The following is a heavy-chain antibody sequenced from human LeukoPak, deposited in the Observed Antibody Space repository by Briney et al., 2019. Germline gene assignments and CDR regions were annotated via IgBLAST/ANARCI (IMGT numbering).Heavy chain of an antibody. V-gene: IGHV1-69*13. J-gene: IGHJ4*02. CDR2: IIPIFGTA. D-gene: IGHD3-22*01. CDR3: AKHYDNSGYYWGFDY. Sequence: ASVKVSCTASGGTLSSYAISWVRQAPGQGLEWMGGIIPIFGTANHAQKFQGRVTITADESTNIAYMELSSLRSEDTAVYYCAKHYDNSGYYWGFDYWGQGTLVTVSS. CDR1: GGTLSSYA.